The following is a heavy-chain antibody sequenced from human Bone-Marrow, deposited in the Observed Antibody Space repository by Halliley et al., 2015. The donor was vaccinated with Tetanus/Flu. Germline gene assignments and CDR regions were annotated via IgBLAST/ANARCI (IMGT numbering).Heavy chain of an antibody. CDR3: ARDRDYDNDY. Sequence: LEWVSAISGSGTSTYYADSVKGRFTISRDNSMSTLFLQMNSLRSEDTAVYYCARDRDYDNDYWGQGTLVTVSS. J-gene: IGHJ4*02. D-gene: IGHD3-9*01. CDR2: ISGSGTST. V-gene: IGHV3-23*01.